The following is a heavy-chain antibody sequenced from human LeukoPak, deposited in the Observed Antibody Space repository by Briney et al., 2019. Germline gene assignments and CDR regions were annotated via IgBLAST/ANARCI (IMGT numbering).Heavy chain of an antibody. CDR1: GGSISSYY. CDR2: INHSGST. V-gene: IGHV4-34*01. CDR3: ARAPVVPAVRLFDY. Sequence: SETLSLTCTVSGGSISSYYWSWIRQPPGKGLEWIGEINHSGSTNYNPSLKSRVTISVDTSKNQFSLELSSVTAADTAVYYCARAPVVPAVRLFDYWGQGTLVTVSS. D-gene: IGHD2-2*01. J-gene: IGHJ4*02.